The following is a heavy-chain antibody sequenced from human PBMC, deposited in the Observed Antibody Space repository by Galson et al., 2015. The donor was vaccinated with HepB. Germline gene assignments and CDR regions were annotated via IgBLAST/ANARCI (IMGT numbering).Heavy chain of an antibody. J-gene: IGHJ4*02. Sequence: SVKVSCKASGYTFTSYHLHWVRQAPGQGLEWMGIIDPSDGSTTYAQKFQGRVTLTRDTSTSRVYMDLRSLRSEDTAVYYCARGPVGGGGQLVLNYWGQGTLVTVSS. CDR3: ARGPVGGGGQLVLNY. V-gene: IGHV1-46*03. CDR1: GYTFTSYH. D-gene: IGHD6-6*01. CDR2: IDPSDGST.